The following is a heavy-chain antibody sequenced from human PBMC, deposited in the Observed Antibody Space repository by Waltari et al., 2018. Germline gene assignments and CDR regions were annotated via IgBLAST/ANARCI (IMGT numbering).Heavy chain of an antibody. CDR1: GFTFSSYA. CDR2: ISYDGSNK. Sequence: QVQLMESGGGVVQPGRSLRLSCAASGFTFSSYAMHWVRQAPGKGLEWVAVISYDGSNKDYADAVKGRFTISRDNSTNTLYLQMNSLRAEDTAVYYCARDKKWRESDAFDIWGQGTMVTVSS. CDR3: ARDKKWRESDAFDI. V-gene: IGHV3-30-3*01. D-gene: IGHD3-10*01. J-gene: IGHJ3*02.